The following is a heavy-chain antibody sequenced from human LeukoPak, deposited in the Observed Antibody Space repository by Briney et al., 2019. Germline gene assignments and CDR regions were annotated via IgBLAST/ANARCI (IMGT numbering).Heavy chain of an antibody. V-gene: IGHV1-8*01. CDR1: GYTFTSYD. CDR2: MNPNSGNT. D-gene: IGHD2-15*01. CDR3: ARTSYCSGGSCYSGVDAFVI. J-gene: IGHJ3*02. Sequence: GASVKVSCKASGYTFTSYDINWVRQATGQGLEWMGWMNPNSGNTGYAQKFQGRVTMTRNTSISTAYMELSSLRSKDTAVYYCARTSYCSGGSCYSGVDAFVIWGQGTMVTVSS.